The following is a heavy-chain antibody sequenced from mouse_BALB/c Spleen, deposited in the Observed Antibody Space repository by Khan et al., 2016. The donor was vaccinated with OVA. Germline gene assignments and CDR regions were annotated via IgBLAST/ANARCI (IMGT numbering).Heavy chain of an antibody. CDR1: GFNIKDTY. Sequence: VQLKQSGAELVKPGASVKLSCSASGFNIKDTYIHWMKQRPEQGLEWIGRIDPPNDDSKYGPKFQAKATLTADTSSNTAYLQLSSLTSEDTAVYYCATRYGNPFVFWGQGTLVSVSA. CDR3: ATRYGNPFVF. V-gene: IGHV14-3*02. D-gene: IGHD2-1*01. J-gene: IGHJ3*01. CDR2: IDPPNDDS.